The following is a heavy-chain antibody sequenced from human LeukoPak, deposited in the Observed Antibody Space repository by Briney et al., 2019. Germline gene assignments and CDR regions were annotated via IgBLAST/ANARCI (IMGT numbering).Heavy chain of an antibody. V-gene: IGHV4-4*07. J-gene: IGHJ6*03. D-gene: IGHD4-23*01. CDR3: SGIYYYYYYMDV. Sequence: SETLSLTCTVSGGSISSYYWSWIRQPAGKGLEWIGRIYTSGSTNYNPSLKSRVTISVDTSKNQFYTAVYYCARVLFGDGGNSGIYYYYYYMDVWGKGTTVTVSS. CDR1: GGSISSYY. CDR2: IYTSGST.